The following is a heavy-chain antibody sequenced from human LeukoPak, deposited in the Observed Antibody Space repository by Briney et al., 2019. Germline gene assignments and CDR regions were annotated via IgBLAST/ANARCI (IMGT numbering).Heavy chain of an antibody. CDR1: GFTFSSYA. CDR3: AKYRGYSSSWYEVY. CDR2: ISGSGGST. Sequence: GGSLRLSCAASGFTFSSYAMSWVRQAPGKGLDWVSAISGSGGSTYYADSVKGRFTISRDNSKNTLYLQMNSLRAEDTAVYYCAKYRGYSSSWYEVYWGQGTLLTVSS. J-gene: IGHJ4*02. D-gene: IGHD6-13*01. V-gene: IGHV3-23*01.